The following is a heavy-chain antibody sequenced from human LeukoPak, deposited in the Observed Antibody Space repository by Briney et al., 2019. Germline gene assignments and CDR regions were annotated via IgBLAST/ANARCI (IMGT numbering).Heavy chain of an antibody. Sequence: SGPTLVNPTQTLTLTCTFSGSSFSTSAVGVGWIRQPPGKALEWLALIYWDDDKRYRPSLKSRLTITKDTSKNQVVFTMTNMDPVDTATYYCARRQNYYDSSGEYFDYWGQGTLVTVSS. J-gene: IGHJ4*02. CDR2: IYWDDDK. CDR3: ARRQNYYDSSGEYFDY. CDR1: GSSFSTSAVG. V-gene: IGHV2-5*02. D-gene: IGHD3-22*01.